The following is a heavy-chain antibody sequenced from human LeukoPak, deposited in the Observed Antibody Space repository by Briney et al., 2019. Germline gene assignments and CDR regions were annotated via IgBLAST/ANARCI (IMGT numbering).Heavy chain of an antibody. CDR1: GGSISSYY. Sequence: KPSETLSLTCTVSGGSISSYYWSWIRQPPGKGLEWIGYIYYSGSTNYNPSLKSRVTISVDTSKNQFSLKLSSVTAADTAVYYCARGRGRYYDSSGYYPPLDYWGQGTLVTVSS. CDR2: IYYSGST. V-gene: IGHV4-59*01. CDR3: ARGRGRYYDSSGYYPPLDY. D-gene: IGHD3-22*01. J-gene: IGHJ4*02.